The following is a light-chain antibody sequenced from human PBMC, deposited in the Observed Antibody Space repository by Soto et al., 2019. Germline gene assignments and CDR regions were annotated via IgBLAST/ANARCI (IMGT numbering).Light chain of an antibody. V-gene: IGLV2-14*03. CDR3: ASKTTSSTVL. Sequence: QSALTQPSSMSGSPGQSITISCTGTSSDIGAYEHFSWYQQRPGRAPKVLIYDVRIRPSDVSNRFSGSTSGDTASLTISRLQADDEAFYYCASKTTSSTVLFGGGTQLTVL. J-gene: IGLJ2*01. CDR1: SSDIGAYEH. CDR2: DVR.